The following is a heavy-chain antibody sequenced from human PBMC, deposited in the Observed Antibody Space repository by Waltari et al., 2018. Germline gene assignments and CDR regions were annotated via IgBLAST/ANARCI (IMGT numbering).Heavy chain of an antibody. CDR1: GFTFSSYS. D-gene: IGHD2-2*01. J-gene: IGHJ6*02. CDR2: SSSSSSTI. Sequence: EVQLVESGGGWVRPGGSLRLSCAASGFTFSSYSLPWVRRAPGKGLEWVSYSSSSSSTIYYADSVKGRFTISRDNAKNSLYLQMNSLRAEDTAVYYCARSMGNCSSTSCSSIYYYYYGMDVWGQGTTVTVSS. V-gene: IGHV3-48*01. CDR3: ARSMGNCSSTSCSSIYYYYYGMDV.